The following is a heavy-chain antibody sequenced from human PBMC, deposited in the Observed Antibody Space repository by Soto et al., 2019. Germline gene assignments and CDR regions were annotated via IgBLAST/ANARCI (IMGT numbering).Heavy chain of an antibody. V-gene: IGHV1-18*01. J-gene: IGHJ4*02. CDR2: ISAYNGNT. CDR1: GYTFTSYG. D-gene: IGHD3-9*01. CDR3: ARGHILTGYYLDY. Sequence: ASVKVSCKASGYTFTSYGISWVRQAPGQGLEWVGWISAYNGNTNYAQKLQGRVTMTTDTSTSTAYMGLRGLGSDDTAVYYCARGHILTGYYLDYWGQGTLVTVSS.